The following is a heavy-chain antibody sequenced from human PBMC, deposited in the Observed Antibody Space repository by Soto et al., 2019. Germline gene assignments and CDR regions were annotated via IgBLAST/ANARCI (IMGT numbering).Heavy chain of an antibody. CDR2: ISWNSGSI. J-gene: IGHJ6*02. V-gene: IGHV3-9*01. CDR1: GFTFDDYA. CDR3: AKREGYCSGGSCDYYGMDV. D-gene: IGHD2-15*01. Sequence: GGSLRLSCAASGFTFDDYAMHWVRQAPGKGLEWVSGISWNSGSIGYADSVKGRFTISRDNAKNSLYLQMNSLRAEDTALYYCAKREGYCSGGSCDYYGMDVWGQGTTVTVSS.